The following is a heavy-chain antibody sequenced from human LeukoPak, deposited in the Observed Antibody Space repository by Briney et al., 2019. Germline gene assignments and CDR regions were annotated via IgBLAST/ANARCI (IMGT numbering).Heavy chain of an antibody. CDR1: GYTFTSYG. J-gene: IGHJ2*01. CDR3: ARAYYYDSSGYRDWYFDL. CDR2: ISACNGNT. D-gene: IGHD3-22*01. V-gene: IGHV1-18*01. Sequence: GASVKVSCKASGYTFTSYGISWVRQAPGQGLEWMGWISACNGNTNYEQKLQGRVTMTTDTSTSTAYMELSSLRSEDTAVYYCARAYYYDSSGYRDWYFDLWGRGTLVTVSS.